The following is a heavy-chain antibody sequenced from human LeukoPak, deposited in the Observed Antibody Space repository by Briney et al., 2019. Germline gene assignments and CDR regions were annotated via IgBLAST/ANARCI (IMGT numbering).Heavy chain of an antibody. CDR3: ARGWSYYDSSGYQGAFDI. V-gene: IGHV3-30-3*01. D-gene: IGHD3-22*01. CDR2: ISYDGSNK. CDR1: GFTFSSYA. Sequence: GRSLRLSCAASGFTFSSYAMHWVRQAPGKGLEWVAVISYDGSNKYYADSVKGRFTISRDNSKNTLYLQMNSLRAEDTAVYYCARGWSYYDSSGYQGAFDIWGQGTMVTVSS. J-gene: IGHJ3*02.